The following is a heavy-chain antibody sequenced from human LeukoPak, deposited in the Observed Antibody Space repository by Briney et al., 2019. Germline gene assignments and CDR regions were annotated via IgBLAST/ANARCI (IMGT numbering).Heavy chain of an antibody. D-gene: IGHD3-10*01. V-gene: IGHV3-11*01. CDR3: ARAGGSGSYDY. CDR2: ISSSGSTI. J-gene: IGHJ4*02. Sequence: PGGSLRLSCAASGFTFNTYAMSWVRQAPGEGLGWVSYISSSGSTIYYADSVKGRFTISRDNAKNSLYLQMNSLRAEDTAVYYCARAGGSGSYDYWGQGTLVTVSS. CDR1: GFTFNTYA.